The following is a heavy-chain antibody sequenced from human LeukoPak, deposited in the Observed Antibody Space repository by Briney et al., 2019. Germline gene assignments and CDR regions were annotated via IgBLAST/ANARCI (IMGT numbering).Heavy chain of an antibody. CDR2: IYTSGST. Sequence: SETLSLTCTVSGGSISSYYWSWIRQPAGKGLEWIGRIYTSGSTNYNPSLKSRVTMSVGTSKTQFSLKLSSVTAADPAVYYCATCMAAITGYGMDVWGQGTTVTVSS. D-gene: IGHD6-13*01. CDR3: ATCMAAITGYGMDV. J-gene: IGHJ6*02. V-gene: IGHV4-4*07. CDR1: GGSISSYY.